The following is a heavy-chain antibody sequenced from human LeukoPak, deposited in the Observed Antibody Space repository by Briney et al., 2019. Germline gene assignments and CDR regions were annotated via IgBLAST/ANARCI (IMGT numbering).Heavy chain of an antibody. CDR1: GFTFGSYG. V-gene: IGHV3-23*01. D-gene: IGHD2/OR15-2a*01. J-gene: IGHJ4*02. Sequence: GGSLRLSCTASGFTFGSYGMSWVRQAPGKGLEWVSAISTSAAGTYYAASVKGRFTISRDNSRNTLYLQMNGLRAEDTAVYYCAKASAVDHYLSFDYWGQGSLVTVSS. CDR2: ISTSAAGT. CDR3: AKASAVDHYLSFDY.